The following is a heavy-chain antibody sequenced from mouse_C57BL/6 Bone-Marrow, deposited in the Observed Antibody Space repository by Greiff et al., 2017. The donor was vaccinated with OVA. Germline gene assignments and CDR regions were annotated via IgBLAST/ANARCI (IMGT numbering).Heavy chain of an antibody. J-gene: IGHJ3*01. CDR2: IRNKANNHAT. Sequence: EVHLVESGGGLVQPGGSMKLSCAASGFTFSDAWMDWVRQSPEKGLEWVAEIRNKANNHATYYAESVKGRFTISRDDSKSSVYLQMNSLRAEDTGIYYCTRTYGSRTPFAYWGQGTLVTVSA. D-gene: IGHD1-1*01. CDR3: TRTYGSRTPFAY. CDR1: GFTFSDAW. V-gene: IGHV6-6*01.